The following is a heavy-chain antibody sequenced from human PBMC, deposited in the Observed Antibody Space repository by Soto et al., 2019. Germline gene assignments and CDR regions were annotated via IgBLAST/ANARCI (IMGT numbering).Heavy chain of an antibody. CDR2: INSDGSST. V-gene: IGHV3-74*01. CDR3: ARDAYYDFWSGLSHYYYYYMDV. J-gene: IGHJ6*03. Sequence: GSLRLSFAASGFTLSSYLVHWVRQAPGKGLVWVSRINSDGSSTSYADSVKGRFTISRDNAKNTLYLQMNSLRAEDTAVYYCARDAYYDFWSGLSHYYYYYMDVWGKGTTVTVSS. CDR1: GFTLSSYL. D-gene: IGHD3-3*01.